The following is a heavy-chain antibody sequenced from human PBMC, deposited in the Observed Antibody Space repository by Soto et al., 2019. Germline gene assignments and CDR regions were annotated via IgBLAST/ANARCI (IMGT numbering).Heavy chain of an antibody. V-gene: IGHV3-7*05. D-gene: IGHD3-10*01. CDR1: GFTFSSYW. CDR2: IKQDGSEK. Sequence: EVQLVESGGGLVQPGGSLRLSCAASGFTFSSYWMSWVRQAPGKGLEWVANIKQDGSEKYYVDSVKGRFTISRDNAKNSLYLQMNSLRAEDTAVYYCARERVWFGELSASWFDPWGQGTLVTVSS. J-gene: IGHJ5*02. CDR3: ARERVWFGELSASWFDP.